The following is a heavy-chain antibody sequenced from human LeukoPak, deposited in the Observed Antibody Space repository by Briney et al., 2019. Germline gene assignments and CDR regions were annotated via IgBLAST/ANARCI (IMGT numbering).Heavy chain of an antibody. D-gene: IGHD2-15*01. Sequence: SETLSLTCTVSGGSISSSSYYWGWIRQPPGKGLEWIGSIYYSGSTYYNPSLKSRVTISVDTSKNQFSLKLSSVTAADTAVYCCASLVGYCSGGSCYSGNFDYWGQGTLVTVSS. CDR2: IYYSGST. J-gene: IGHJ4*02. CDR3: ASLVGYCSGGSCYSGNFDY. V-gene: IGHV4-39*01. CDR1: GGSISSSSYY.